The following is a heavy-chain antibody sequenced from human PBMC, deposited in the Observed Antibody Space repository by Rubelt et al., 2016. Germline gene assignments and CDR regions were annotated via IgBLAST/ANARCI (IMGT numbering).Heavy chain of an antibody. J-gene: IGHJ4*02. CDR3: ARDTKSYTSSGTIDY. Sequence: EVQLVDSGGGLVQPGRSLRLSCAASGFTFDDFAMHWVRQAPGKGLEWVSSISWNSGSIGYADSLKGRFTISRDNAKNSLYLQMNSLRAEDTALYYCARDTKSYTSSGTIDYWGQGTLVIVSS. V-gene: IGHV3-9*01. CDR2: ISWNSGSI. D-gene: IGHD6-13*01. CDR1: GFTFDDFA.